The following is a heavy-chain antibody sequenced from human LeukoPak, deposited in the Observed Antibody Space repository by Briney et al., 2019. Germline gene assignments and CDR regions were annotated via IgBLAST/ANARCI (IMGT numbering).Heavy chain of an antibody. CDR1: GGTFSSYV. CDR2: IIPLHGIA. J-gene: IGHJ3*02. V-gene: IGHV1-69*04. D-gene: IGHD2-15*01. CDR3: ARDKDLGATPGAFDI. Sequence: ASVKVSCKASGGTFSSYVISWVRQAPGQGLEWMGRIIPLHGIANYAQQFQGRVTMTTDTSTTTAYMELRSLRSDDTAVYYCARDKDLGATPGAFDIWGQGTMVTVSS.